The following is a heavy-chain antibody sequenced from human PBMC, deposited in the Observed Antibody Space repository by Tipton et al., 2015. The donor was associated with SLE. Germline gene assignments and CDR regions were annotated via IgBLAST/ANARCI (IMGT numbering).Heavy chain of an antibody. CDR3: ARLGIAVAGGYHMDV. J-gene: IGHJ6*03. CDR1: GGSISSYY. Sequence: TLSLTCTVSGGSISSYYWSWIRQPAGKGLEWIGRIYTSGSTNYYPSLKSRVTMSVDTSKNQFSLKLSSVTAADTAVYYCARLGIAVAGGYHMDVWGKGTTVTVSS. D-gene: IGHD6-19*01. CDR2: IYTSGST. V-gene: IGHV4-4*07.